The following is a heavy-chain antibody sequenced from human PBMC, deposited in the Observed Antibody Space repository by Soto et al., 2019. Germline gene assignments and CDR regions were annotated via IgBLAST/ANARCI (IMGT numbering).Heavy chain of an antibody. J-gene: IGHJ3*02. V-gene: IGHV4-34*01. CDR2: INQSGST. CDR3: ARLWFGEFTAFDI. Sequence: QVQLQQWGAGLLKPSETLSLTCAVYGGSFSGYYLSWIRQPPGKGLEWIGEINQSGSTNYNPSLKSRVTISLDTSTNQFTLKLSSVTAVDTSVYYCARLWFGEFTAFDIWGQGTMVTVSS. CDR1: GGSFSGYY. D-gene: IGHD3-10*01.